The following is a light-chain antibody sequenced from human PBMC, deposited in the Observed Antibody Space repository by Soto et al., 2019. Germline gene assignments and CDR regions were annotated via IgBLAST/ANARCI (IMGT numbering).Light chain of an antibody. CDR1: QSVSNNY. J-gene: IGKJ1*01. Sequence: EIVLTQALGTLSLSPRERATLCCRASQSVSNNYLAWYQQKPGQAPRLLIYGASNRATGIPDRFSGSGSGTDFTLTISRLEPEDFAVYYCQQYGSSGTFGQGTKVDIK. CDR3: QQYGSSGT. V-gene: IGKV3-20*01. CDR2: GAS.